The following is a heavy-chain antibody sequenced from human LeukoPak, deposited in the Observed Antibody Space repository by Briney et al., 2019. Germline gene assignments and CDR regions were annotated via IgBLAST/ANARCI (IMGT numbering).Heavy chain of an antibody. V-gene: IGHV1-2*02. CDR2: INPNSGGT. D-gene: IGHD3-22*01. CDR3: ASSRAYDSSGYYRNAFDI. CDR1: GYTFRNYY. Sequence: GASVKVSCRASGYTFRNYYIHWVRQAPGQGLEWMGWINPNSGGTNYAQKFQGRVTMTRDTSISTAYMELSRLRSDDTAVYYCASSRAYDSSGYYRNAFDIWGQGTMVTVSS. J-gene: IGHJ3*02.